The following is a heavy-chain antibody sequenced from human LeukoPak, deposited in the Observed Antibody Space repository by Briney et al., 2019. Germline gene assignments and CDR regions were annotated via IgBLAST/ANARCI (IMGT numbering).Heavy chain of an antibody. CDR3: AKEKPPKLTRLLYFDY. CDR2: IRKDGSDK. V-gene: IGHV3-7*03. D-gene: IGHD4/OR15-4a*01. J-gene: IGHJ4*02. Sequence: PGGSLRLSCAASGFTFSRYWMTWVRQAPGKGLEWVANIRKDGSDKLYADSVKGRFTVSRDNAKNSLYLQMNSLRAEDTALYYCAKEKPPKLTRLLYFDYWGQGTLVTVSS. CDR1: GFTFSRYW.